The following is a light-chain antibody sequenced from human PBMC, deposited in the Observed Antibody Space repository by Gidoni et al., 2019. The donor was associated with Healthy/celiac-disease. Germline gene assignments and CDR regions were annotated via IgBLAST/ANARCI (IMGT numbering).Light chain of an antibody. CDR3: SSYTSSSTQV. Sequence: QSALTQPASVSGSPGQSITISCTGTSSDVGGYNYVSWYQQHPGKAPKLMIYDVSNRPSGVSTRFSGSKSGNTASLTISGLQAEDGADYYCSSYTSSSTQVFGTGTKVTVL. J-gene: IGLJ1*01. CDR1: SSDVGGYNY. V-gene: IGLV2-14*01. CDR2: DVS.